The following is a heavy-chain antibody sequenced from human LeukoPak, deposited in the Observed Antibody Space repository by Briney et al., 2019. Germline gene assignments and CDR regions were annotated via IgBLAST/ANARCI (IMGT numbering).Heavy chain of an antibody. Sequence: MPSETLSLTCAVYGGSFSGYYWSWIRQPPGKGLEWIGYIYYSGSTNYNPSLKSRVTISVDTSKNQFSLKLSSVTAADTAVYYCARATMIVVGIDYWGQGTLVTVSS. CDR2: IYYSGST. CDR3: ARATMIVVGIDY. D-gene: IGHD3-22*01. CDR1: GGSFSGYY. J-gene: IGHJ4*02. V-gene: IGHV4-59*08.